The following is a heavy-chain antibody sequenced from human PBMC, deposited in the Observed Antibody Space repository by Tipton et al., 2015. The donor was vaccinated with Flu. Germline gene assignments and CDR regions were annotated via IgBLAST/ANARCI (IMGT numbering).Heavy chain of an antibody. Sequence: LRLSCTVSGGSISSSRYYWGWIRQPPGKGLEWIGSIYHSGTAYYNPSLKSRVTISVDTSKNQISRKLSSVTAADTAVYYCARYPESNYHWFGPWGQGALVTVSS. CDR3: ARYPESNYHWFGP. D-gene: IGHD4-11*01. J-gene: IGHJ5*02. V-gene: IGHV4-39*07. CDR2: IYHSGTA. CDR1: GGSISSSRYY.